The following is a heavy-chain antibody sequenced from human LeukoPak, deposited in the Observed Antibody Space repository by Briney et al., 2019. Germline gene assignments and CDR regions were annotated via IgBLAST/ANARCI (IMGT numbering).Heavy chain of an antibody. J-gene: IGHJ4*02. Sequence: GGSLRPSCAVSGFIVSDNYMTWVRQAPGKGLEWLSVIYSGGSTYYADSVKGRFTISRDNSKYTVYLQMNSLRAEDTAVYYCAKSKRDGDWEGYFDYWGQGTLVTVSS. CDR2: IYSGGST. D-gene: IGHD4-17*01. CDR1: GFIVSDNY. CDR3: AKSKRDGDWEGYFDY. V-gene: IGHV3-53*01.